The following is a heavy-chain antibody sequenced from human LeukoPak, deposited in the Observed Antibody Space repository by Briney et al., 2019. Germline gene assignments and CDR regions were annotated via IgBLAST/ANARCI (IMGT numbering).Heavy chain of an antibody. CDR1: GYTLTELS. V-gene: IGHV1-24*01. Sequence: GASVKVSCKVSGYTLTELSMHWVRQAPGKGLEWMGGFDPEDGETIYAQKLQGRVTMTTDTSTSTAYMELRSLRSDDTAVYYCARDEDDYWGQGTLVTVSS. CDR3: ARDEDDY. J-gene: IGHJ4*02. CDR2: FDPEDGET.